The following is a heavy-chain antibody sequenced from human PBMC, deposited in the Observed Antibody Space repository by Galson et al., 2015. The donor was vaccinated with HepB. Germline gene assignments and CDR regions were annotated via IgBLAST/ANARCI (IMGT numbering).Heavy chain of an antibody. Sequence: SVKVSCKASGYTFTSYYMHWVRQAPGQGLEWTGIINPSGGSTSYAQKFQGRVTMTRDTSTSTVYMELSSLRSEDTAVYYCAREFVGGDYGMDVWGQGTTVTVSS. CDR3: AREFVGGDYGMDV. J-gene: IGHJ6*02. V-gene: IGHV1-46*01. CDR2: INPSGGST. D-gene: IGHD1-26*01. CDR1: GYTFTSYY.